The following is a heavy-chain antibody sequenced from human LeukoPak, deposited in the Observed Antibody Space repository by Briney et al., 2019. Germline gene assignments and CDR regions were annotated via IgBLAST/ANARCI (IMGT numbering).Heavy chain of an antibody. CDR1: GFTVSSNY. J-gene: IGHJ4*02. Sequence: GGSLRLSCAASGFTVSSNYMSWVRQAPGKGLEWVSVIYSGGSTYYADSVKGRFTISRDNSKNTLYLQMNSLRAEDTAVYYCARVDTMVRGVIDYYFGYWGQGTLVTVSS. V-gene: IGHV3-53*01. CDR3: ARVDTMVRGVIDYYFGY. CDR2: IYSGGST. D-gene: IGHD3-10*01.